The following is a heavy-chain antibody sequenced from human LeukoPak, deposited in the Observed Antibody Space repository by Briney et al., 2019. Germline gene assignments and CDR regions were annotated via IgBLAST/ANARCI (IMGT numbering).Heavy chain of an antibody. CDR1: GFTFSSYA. CDR2: ISGSGGST. J-gene: IGHJ4*02. CDR3: ARGTAGIDY. V-gene: IGHV3-23*01. Sequence: LSGGSLRLSCAASGFTFSSYAMSWVRQAPGKGLEWVSAISGSGGSTYYADSVKGRFTISRDNSKNTLYLQMNSLRAEDTAVYYCARGTAGIDYWGQGTLVTVSS.